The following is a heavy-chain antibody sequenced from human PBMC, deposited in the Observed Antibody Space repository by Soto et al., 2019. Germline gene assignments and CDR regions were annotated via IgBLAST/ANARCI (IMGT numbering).Heavy chain of an antibody. D-gene: IGHD2-15*01. J-gene: IGHJ4*02. CDR2: IYYTGRT. CDR1: GGSISSDDYY. V-gene: IGHV4-30-4*01. Sequence: SETLSLTCSVSGGSISSDDYYWTWIRQPPGEGLEWIGYIYYTGRTSSTPSLESRVTISIDTSKNQFSLKLSSVSAADTAVYSCAREGSSSPEYFDFWGPGTLVTVSS. CDR3: AREGSSSPEYFDF.